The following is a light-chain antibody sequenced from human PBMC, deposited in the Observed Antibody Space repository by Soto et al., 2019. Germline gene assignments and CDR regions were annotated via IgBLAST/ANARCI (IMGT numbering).Light chain of an antibody. CDR3: SSYTSSSTYV. V-gene: IGLV2-14*01. Sequence: ALTQPASVSGAPGQSITISCTGTSSDVGGYNYVSWYQQHPGKAPKLMIYDVSNRPSGVSNRFSGSKSGNTASLTISGLQAEDEADYYCSSYTSSSTYVFGTGTKVT. CDR1: SSDVGGYNY. CDR2: DVS. J-gene: IGLJ1*01.